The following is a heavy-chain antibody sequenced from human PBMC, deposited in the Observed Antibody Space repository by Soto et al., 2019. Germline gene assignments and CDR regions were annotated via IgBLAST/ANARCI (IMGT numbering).Heavy chain of an antibody. D-gene: IGHD4-17*01. CDR2: ISAYNGDT. Sequence: ASVKVSCKASGYSFTTHGISWVRRAPGHGLEWMGWISAYNGDTHYVQRFQGRLTMTTDTSTSTAYMELRSLTSDDTAVYYCARDPPFSGILRGTPLMDVWGQGATVTVSS. J-gene: IGHJ6*02. V-gene: IGHV1-18*04. CDR1: GYSFTTHG. CDR3: ARDPPFSGILRGTPLMDV.